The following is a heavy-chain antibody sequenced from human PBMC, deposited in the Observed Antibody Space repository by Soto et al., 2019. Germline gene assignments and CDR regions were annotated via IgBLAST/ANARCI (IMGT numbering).Heavy chain of an antibody. Sequence: EVQLLESGGGLVQPGGSLRLSCAASGFTFSSYAMSWVRQAPGKGLEWVSAISGSGGSTYYADSVKGRFTISRDNSKNTLYLQMNSLRAEDTAVYYCAKDLSRLGGGTLYGMDVWGQGTTVTVSS. D-gene: IGHD2-15*01. CDR1: GFTFSSYA. CDR2: ISGSGGST. J-gene: IGHJ6*02. V-gene: IGHV3-23*01. CDR3: AKDLSRLGGGTLYGMDV.